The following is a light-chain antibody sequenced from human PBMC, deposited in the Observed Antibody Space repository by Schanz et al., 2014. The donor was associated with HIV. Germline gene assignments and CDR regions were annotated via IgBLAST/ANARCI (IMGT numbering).Light chain of an antibody. Sequence: QSALTQPSSASGSPGQSVTISCTGTSSDVGGHDRVSWYQQYPGKAPKLLIYDVTNRPSGVSNRFSGSKSGNTASLTIYDLQPEDEADYYCSSLSTSGAPVFGTGTKLTVL. J-gene: IGLJ1*01. CDR3: SSLSTSGAPV. V-gene: IGLV2-14*01. CDR1: SSDVGGHDR. CDR2: DVT.